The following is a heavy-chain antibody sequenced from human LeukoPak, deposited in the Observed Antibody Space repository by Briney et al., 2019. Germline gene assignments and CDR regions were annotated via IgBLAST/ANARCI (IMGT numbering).Heavy chain of an antibody. CDR1: GYTFTGYC. Sequence: GASVKISCKASGYTFTGYCMHWVRQAPGQGLEWMGWISAYNGNTNYAQKLQGRVTMTTDTSTSTAYMELRSLRSDDTAVYYCAREDIVLRVMDVWGKGTTVTVSS. V-gene: IGHV1-18*04. CDR3: AREDIVLRVMDV. D-gene: IGHD2-8*01. CDR2: ISAYNGNT. J-gene: IGHJ6*03.